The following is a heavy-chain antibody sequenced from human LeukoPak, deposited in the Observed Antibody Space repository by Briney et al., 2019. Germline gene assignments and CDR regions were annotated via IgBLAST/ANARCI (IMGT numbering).Heavy chain of an antibody. D-gene: IGHD5-24*01. CDR1: GYSFTSYW. Sequence: GESLKISCKGSGYSFTSYWIGWVRQMPGKGLEWMGIIYPGDSDTRYSPSFQGQVTISADKSISTAYLQWSSLKASDTAMYYCARQESLTRDGYEIDYWGQGTLVTVSS. CDR2: IYPGDSDT. CDR3: ARQESLTRDGYEIDY. V-gene: IGHV5-51*01. J-gene: IGHJ4*02.